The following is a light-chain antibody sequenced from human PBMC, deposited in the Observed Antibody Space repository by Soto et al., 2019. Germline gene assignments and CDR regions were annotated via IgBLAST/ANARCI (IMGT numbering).Light chain of an antibody. Sequence: DIQMTQSPSSLSASVGDRVTITCRASQSISTYLNWYQQKAGLAPKLLIYAASSLQSGVPSRFSGSGSGTDFTLTISSLQPEDFATYYCQQSYSNTITFGQGTRLEIK. V-gene: IGKV1-39*01. CDR3: QQSYSNTIT. J-gene: IGKJ5*01. CDR2: AAS. CDR1: QSISTY.